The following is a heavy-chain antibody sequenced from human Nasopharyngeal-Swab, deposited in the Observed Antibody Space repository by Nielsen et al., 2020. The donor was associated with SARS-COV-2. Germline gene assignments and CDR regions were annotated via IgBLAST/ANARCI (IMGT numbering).Heavy chain of an antibody. J-gene: IGHJ6*03. D-gene: IGHD2-2*02. CDR1: GGSFSGYY. CDR3: ARRGGVVPAAIPYYYYYMDV. V-gene: IGHV4-34*01. Sequence: GSLRLSCAVYGGSFSGYYWRWIRQPPGKGLEWIGEINHSGSTNYNPSLKSRITISVDTSKNQFSLKLSSVTAADTAVYYCARRGGVVPAAIPYYYYYMDVWGKGTTVTVSS. CDR2: INHSGST.